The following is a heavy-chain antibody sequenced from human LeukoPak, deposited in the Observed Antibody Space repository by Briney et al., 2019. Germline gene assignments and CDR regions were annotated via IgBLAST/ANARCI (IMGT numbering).Heavy chain of an antibody. CDR2: INHSGST. CDR3: ASGFVVPAASFDY. Sequence: PSETLSLTCAVYGGSFSGYYWSWIRQPPGKGLEWIGEINHSGSTNYNPSLKSRVTISVDTSKNQFSLKLSSVTAADTAVYYCASGFVVPAASFDYWAREPWSPSPQ. J-gene: IGHJ4*02. CDR1: GGSFSGYY. D-gene: IGHD2-2*01. V-gene: IGHV4-34*01.